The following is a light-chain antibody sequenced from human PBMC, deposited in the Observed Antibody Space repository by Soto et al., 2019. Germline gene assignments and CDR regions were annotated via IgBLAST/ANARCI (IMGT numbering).Light chain of an antibody. J-gene: IGKJ1*01. CDR2: GAS. CDR1: QSVSSSY. Sequence: EIVLKQCPGTLSLSKGERATLSCRASQSVSSSYLAWYQQKPGQAPRLLIYGASSRATGIPDRFSGSGSGTDFTLTISRLEPEDVAVYYCQQYGSSPWTFGQGTKVDIK. V-gene: IGKV3-20*01. CDR3: QQYGSSPWT.